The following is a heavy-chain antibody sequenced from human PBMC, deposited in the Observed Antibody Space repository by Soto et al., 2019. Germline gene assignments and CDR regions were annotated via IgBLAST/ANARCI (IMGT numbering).Heavy chain of an antibody. CDR2: ISYDGSNK. Sequence: GGSLRLSCAASGFTFSSYAMHWVRQAPGKGLEWVAVISYDGSNKYYADSVKGRFTISRDNSKNTLYLQMNSLRAEDTAVYYCAREVYDFWSGSLDYWGQGTLVTVSS. CDR1: GFTFSSYA. V-gene: IGHV3-30-3*01. CDR3: AREVYDFWSGSLDY. J-gene: IGHJ4*02. D-gene: IGHD3-3*01.